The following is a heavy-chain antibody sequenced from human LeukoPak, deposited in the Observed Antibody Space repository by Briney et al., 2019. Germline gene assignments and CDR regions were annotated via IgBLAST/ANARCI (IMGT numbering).Heavy chain of an antibody. D-gene: IGHD6-13*01. CDR2: ISSSGSTI. V-gene: IGHV3-11*04. CDR3: ARWSSSWSRPAAFDY. CDR1: GFAFSDYY. J-gene: IGHJ4*02. Sequence: PGGSLRLSCAASGFAFSDYYMSWIRQAPGKGLEWVSYISSSGSTIYYADSVKGRFTISRDNAKNSLYLQMNSLRAEDTAVYYCARWSSSWSRPAAFDYWGQGTLVTVSS.